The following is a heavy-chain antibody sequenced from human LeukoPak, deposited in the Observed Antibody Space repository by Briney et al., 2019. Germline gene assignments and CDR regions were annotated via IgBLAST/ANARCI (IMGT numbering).Heavy chain of an antibody. CDR1: GFTFSSYG. CDR2: ISYDGSNK. V-gene: IGHV3-30*03. D-gene: IGHD3-22*01. Sequence: GRSLRLSCAASGFTFSSYGMHWVRQAPGKGLEWVAVISYDGSNKYYADSVKGRFTISRDNSKNTLYLQMNSLRAEDTAVYYCARKGLNYYSGMDVWGKGTTVTVSS. J-gene: IGHJ6*04. CDR3: ARKGLNYYSGMDV.